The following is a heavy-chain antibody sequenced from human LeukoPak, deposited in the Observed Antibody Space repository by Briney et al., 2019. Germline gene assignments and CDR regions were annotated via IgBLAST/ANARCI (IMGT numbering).Heavy chain of an antibody. Sequence: SATLSLTCTVSGASIITYYWGWIRQPAGKRLEWIGRIYSSGSTDYSPSLRSRVTMSVDTTKNQFSLNLYSVTAADTAVYYCVRDMRNWFDPWGQGTLVT. CDR3: VRDMRNWFDP. D-gene: IGHD2-2*01. CDR1: GASIITYY. V-gene: IGHV4-4*07. J-gene: IGHJ5*02. CDR2: IYSSGST.